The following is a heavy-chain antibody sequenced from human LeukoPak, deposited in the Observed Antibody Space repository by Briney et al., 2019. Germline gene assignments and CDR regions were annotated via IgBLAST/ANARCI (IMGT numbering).Heavy chain of an antibody. D-gene: IGHD1-1*01. J-gene: IGHJ4*02. CDR2: INPSGGST. V-gene: IGHV1-46*01. CDR3: ARGGSFYFDY. CDR1: GYTFSSYY. Sequence: ASVKVSCKASGYTFSSYYMHWVRQAPGQGLEWMGIINPSGGSTTYAQKFQGRVTMTRDTSTSTVYMELSSLRSEDTGVYYCARGGSFYFDYWGQGTLVTVPS.